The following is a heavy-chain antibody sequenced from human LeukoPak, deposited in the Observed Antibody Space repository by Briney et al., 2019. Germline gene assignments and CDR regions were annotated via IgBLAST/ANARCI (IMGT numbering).Heavy chain of an antibody. Sequence: PGRSLRLSCAASGFTFSNYIMHWVRQAPGKGLEWVAVISYDGSNKYYADSVKGRFTISRDNSKNTLYLQMNSLRAEDTAVYYCAREPAIVVVPAAIFDYWGQGTLVTVSS. CDR1: GFTFSNYI. J-gene: IGHJ4*02. CDR2: ISYDGSNK. CDR3: AREPAIVVVPAAIFDY. V-gene: IGHV3-30-3*01. D-gene: IGHD2-2*01.